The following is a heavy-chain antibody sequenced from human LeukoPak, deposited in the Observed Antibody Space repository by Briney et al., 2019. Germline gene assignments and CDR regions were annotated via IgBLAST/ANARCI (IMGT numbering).Heavy chain of an antibody. J-gene: IGHJ3*02. CDR3: ARASKWGSDAFDI. CDR1: GGSISSYY. D-gene: IGHD1-26*01. CDR2: IYYSVST. Sequence: SETLSLTCTLSGGSISSYYSSWIRQPPGEGLEWIGSIYYSVSTNYNPSLKSRVTISVDTSKKQFSLKLSSVTATATAVYYCARASKWGSDAFDIWGQGTMVTVSS. V-gene: IGHV4-59*01.